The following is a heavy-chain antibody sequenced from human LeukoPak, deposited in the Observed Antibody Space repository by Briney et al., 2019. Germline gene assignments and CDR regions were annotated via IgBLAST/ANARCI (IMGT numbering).Heavy chain of an antibody. CDR1: GYTFTSYS. CDR3: AKEVELWGSFRYYNH. V-gene: IGHV1-18*01. J-gene: IGHJ5*02. CDR2: ISPYNDNT. Sequence: ASVKVSCKASGYTFTSYSISWVRQAPGQGLEWMGWISPYNDNTDYAEKFRGRVTMTTDTATTTIYMELTSLRSDDTAVYYCAKEVELWGSFRYYNHWGQGTLVTVSS. D-gene: IGHD3-16*02.